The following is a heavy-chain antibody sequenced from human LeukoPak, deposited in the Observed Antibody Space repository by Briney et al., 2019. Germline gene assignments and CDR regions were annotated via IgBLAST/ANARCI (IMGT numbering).Heavy chain of an antibody. CDR3: ARVRGYCSSTTCYYDH. CDR2: IYYSGST. V-gene: IGHV4-31*03. J-gene: IGHJ4*02. Sequence: SSQTLSLTCTVSGGSISSGGYYWSWIRQHPGKGLEWIGYIYYSGSTYYNPSLKSRVTISVDTSKNQFSLRLSSVTAADTAVYYCARVRGYCSSTTCYYDHWGQGTLVTVSS. D-gene: IGHD2-2*01. CDR1: GGSISSGGYY.